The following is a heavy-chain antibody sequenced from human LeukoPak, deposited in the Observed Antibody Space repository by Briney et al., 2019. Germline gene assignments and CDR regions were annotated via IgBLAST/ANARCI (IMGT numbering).Heavy chain of an antibody. V-gene: IGHV4-34*01. Sequence: SETLSLTCAVYGGSFSGYYWSWIRQPPGKGLEWIGEINHSGSTNYNPSLKSRVTISVDTSKNQFSLKLSSVTAADTAVYYRARIVGVGYSSRGRPGRNIFDYWGQGTLVTVSS. CDR2: INHSGST. CDR1: GGSFSGYY. J-gene: IGHJ4*02. D-gene: IGHD6-13*01. CDR3: ARIVGVGYSSRGRPGRNIFDY.